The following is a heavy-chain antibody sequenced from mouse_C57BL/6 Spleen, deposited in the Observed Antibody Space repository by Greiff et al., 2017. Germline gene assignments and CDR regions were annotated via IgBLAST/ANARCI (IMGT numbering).Heavy chain of an antibody. CDR1: GYTFTSYW. Sequence: QVQLQQSGAELAKPGASVKLSCKASGYTFTSYWMHWVKPRPGQGLEWIGYINPSSGYTKYNQKFKDKATLTADKSSSTAYMQLSILIYEDSAVYYCARYYGSSPYCFDYWGQGTTLTVSS. CDR2: INPSSGYT. D-gene: IGHD1-1*01. V-gene: IGHV1-7*01. J-gene: IGHJ2*01. CDR3: ARYYGSSPYCFDY.